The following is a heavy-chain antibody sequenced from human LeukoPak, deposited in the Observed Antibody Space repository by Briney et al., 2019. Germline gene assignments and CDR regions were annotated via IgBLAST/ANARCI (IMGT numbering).Heavy chain of an antibody. CDR2: ISSRGRTI. Sequence: GGSLRLSCAASGFTFSSYDMTWVRQAPGKGLEWVSYISSRGRTIYYADSVKGRFTISRDNAKNSLYLQMNSLRAEDTAVYYCAELGITMIGGVWGKGTTVTISS. J-gene: IGHJ6*04. CDR3: AELGITMIGGV. V-gene: IGHV3-48*03. D-gene: IGHD3-10*02. CDR1: GFTFSSYD.